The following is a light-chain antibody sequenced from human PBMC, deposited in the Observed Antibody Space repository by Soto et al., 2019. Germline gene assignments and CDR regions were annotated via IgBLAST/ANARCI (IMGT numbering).Light chain of an antibody. CDR1: SSDVGGYNH. CDR2: DVS. V-gene: IGLV2-11*01. J-gene: IGLJ2*01. CDR3: CSYAGSYTFV. Sequence: QSALTQPRSVSGSPGQSVTISCTGTSSDVGGYNHVSWYQQHPGKAPKLMISDVSKRPSGVPDRFSGSKSGNTASLTISGLQAEDEADYYCCSYAGSYTFVFGGGTKLTVL.